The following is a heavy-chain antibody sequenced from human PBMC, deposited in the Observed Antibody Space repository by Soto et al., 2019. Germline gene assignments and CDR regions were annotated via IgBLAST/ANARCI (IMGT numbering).Heavy chain of an antibody. V-gene: IGHV1-8*01. Sequence: ASVKVSCKASGYTFTSFDINWVRQASGQGLEWMGRMNPNSGNTIYAQKFQGRVTMTRDTSTSTVYMELSSLRSEDTAVYYCARGYYYGSGGAFDIWGQGTMVTVSS. D-gene: IGHD3-10*01. CDR2: MNPNSGNT. CDR3: ARGYYYGSGGAFDI. J-gene: IGHJ3*02. CDR1: GYTFTSFD.